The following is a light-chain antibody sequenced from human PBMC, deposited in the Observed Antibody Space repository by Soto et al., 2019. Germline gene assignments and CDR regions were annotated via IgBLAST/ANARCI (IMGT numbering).Light chain of an antibody. V-gene: IGKV1-5*03. CDR1: QSISSW. Sequence: IQMIQSPSTLSASVGDRVTITCRASQSISSWLAWYQQKPGKAPKLLIYRASSLESGVPSRFSGSGSGTEFTLTISSLQPDDFATYYCKQYNSHYVTFGQGTKVDIK. CDR2: RAS. J-gene: IGKJ1*01. CDR3: KQYNSHYVT.